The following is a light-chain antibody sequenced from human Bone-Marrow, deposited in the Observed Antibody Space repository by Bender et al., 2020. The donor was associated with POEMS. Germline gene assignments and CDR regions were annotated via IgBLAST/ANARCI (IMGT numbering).Light chain of an antibody. CDR1: SSDVGRYDY. J-gene: IGLJ1*01. V-gene: IGLV2-8*01. Sequence: QSALTQPPSASGSPGQSVTISCTGTSSDVGRYDYVSWYQHHPGKAHKLMLYEVTKRPSGVPDRFSGSKSGNTASLTISGLQAEDEADYYCCSYAAASAYVFGTGTKVTVL. CDR2: EVT. CDR3: CSYAAASAYV.